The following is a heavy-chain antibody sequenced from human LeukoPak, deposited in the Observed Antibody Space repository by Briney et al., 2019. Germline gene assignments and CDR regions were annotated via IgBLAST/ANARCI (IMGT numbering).Heavy chain of an antibody. D-gene: IGHD6-6*01. V-gene: IGHV4-59*08. J-gene: IGHJ4*02. Sequence: SETLSLTCTVSGGSFSAYYWTWFRQPPGKELEWIGYIYYTGSTNCNPSLKSRVTISVDTSDYRFSLKLSSVTAADTAVYYCATIAGSSSYWGQGTLVTVSS. CDR3: ATIAGSSSY. CDR1: GGSFSAYY. CDR2: IYYTGST.